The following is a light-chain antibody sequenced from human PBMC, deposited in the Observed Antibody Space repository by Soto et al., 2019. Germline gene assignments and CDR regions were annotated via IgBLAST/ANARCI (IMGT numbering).Light chain of an antibody. J-gene: IGKJ1*01. CDR2: DAS. Sequence: EIVLTQSPATLSLSPWERATLSCRASQSVSSYLAWYQQKPGQAPRLLIYDASNRATGIPARFSGSGSGTDFTLTISSLEPEDFAVYYCQHYNNWPPWTFGQGTKVDIK. CDR1: QSVSSY. V-gene: IGKV3-11*01. CDR3: QHYNNWPPWT.